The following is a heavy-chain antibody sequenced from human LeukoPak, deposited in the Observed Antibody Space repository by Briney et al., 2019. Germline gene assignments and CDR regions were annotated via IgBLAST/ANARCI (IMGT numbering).Heavy chain of an antibody. CDR3: ARGSKYSSSGYVDY. CDR2: INSDGSGT. Sequence: HPGGSLRLSCAASGFTFSRNWMHWVRQAPGKGLVWVSRINSDGSGTHYADSVKGRFTISRDNAKNTLYLQMNSLRAEDTAVYYCARGSKYSSSGYVDYWGQGTLVTVSS. J-gene: IGHJ4*02. V-gene: IGHV3-74*01. CDR1: GFTFSRNW. D-gene: IGHD6-13*01.